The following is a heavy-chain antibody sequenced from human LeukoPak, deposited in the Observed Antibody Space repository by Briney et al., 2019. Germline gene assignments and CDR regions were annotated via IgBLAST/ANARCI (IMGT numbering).Heavy chain of an antibody. Sequence: GGSLRLSCAASGFTFDDYAMHWVRQAPGKGLEWVSGISWNSGSIGYADSVKGRFTISRDNAKNSLYLQMNSLRAEDTALYYCAKDINVVVMNASDIWGQGTMVTVSS. V-gene: IGHV3-9*01. CDR2: ISWNSGSI. CDR1: GFTFDDYA. J-gene: IGHJ3*02. CDR3: AKDINVVVMNASDI. D-gene: IGHD2-2*01.